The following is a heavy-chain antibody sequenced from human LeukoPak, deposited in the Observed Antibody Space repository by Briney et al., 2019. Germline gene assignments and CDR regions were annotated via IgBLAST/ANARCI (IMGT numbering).Heavy chain of an antibody. D-gene: IGHD2-2*01. Sequence: GESLKISCKGSGYSFTSYWIGWVRQMPGKGLEWMGIIYPGYPDTRYSPSFQCQVTISADKSITTAYLQSSSLKASDTAMSSCARRYCSSTSCYKGDFGDFDYWGQGTLVTVSS. J-gene: IGHJ4*02. V-gene: IGHV5-51*01. CDR2: IYPGYPDT. CDR3: ARRYCSSTSCYKGDFGDFDY. CDR1: GYSFTSYW.